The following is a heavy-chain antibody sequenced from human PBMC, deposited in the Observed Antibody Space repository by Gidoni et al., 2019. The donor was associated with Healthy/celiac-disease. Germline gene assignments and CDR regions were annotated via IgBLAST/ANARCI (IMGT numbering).Heavy chain of an antibody. CDR2: IRYDGSNK. Sequence: QVQLVESGGGVVKPGGSMRLSCAASGFTFSSSCMHWVRQAPGKGLEWVAFIRYDGSNKYYADSVKGRFTISRDNSKNTLYLQMNSLRAEDTAVYYCAKDRGDYPDYWGQGTLVTVSS. CDR3: AKDRGDYPDY. D-gene: IGHD4-17*01. V-gene: IGHV3-30*02. J-gene: IGHJ4*02. CDR1: GFTFSSSC.